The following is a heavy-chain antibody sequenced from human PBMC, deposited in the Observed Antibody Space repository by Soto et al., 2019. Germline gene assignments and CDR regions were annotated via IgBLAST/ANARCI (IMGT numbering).Heavy chain of an antibody. V-gene: IGHV3-30*18. CDR3: AKEGWMADFYFGH. J-gene: IGHJ4*02. CDR1: GFIFSSYG. D-gene: IGHD5-12*01. Sequence: QVQLVESGGGEVQPGRSLRLSCATSGFIFSSYGMHWVRQAPGKGLEWVALISYDGTNKYYADSVKGRFTISRDNSGNTLYLQMNSLRAEDTAVYYCAKEGWMADFYFGHWGQGALVTVSS. CDR2: ISYDGTNK.